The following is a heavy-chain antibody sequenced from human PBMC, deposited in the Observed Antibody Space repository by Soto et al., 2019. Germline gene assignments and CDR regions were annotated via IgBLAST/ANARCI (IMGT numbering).Heavy chain of an antibody. D-gene: IGHD3-16*01. Sequence: SETLSLTCTVSGGSISSFYWNWLRQPPGKGLEWIGYIYYSGSTNYNPSLKSRVTISVGTSKNQFSLKLSSVTAADAAVYYCARDLPGGLDYWGQGTLVTVSS. V-gene: IGHV4-59*01. CDR3: ARDLPGGLDY. J-gene: IGHJ4*02. CDR1: GGSISSFY. CDR2: IYYSGST.